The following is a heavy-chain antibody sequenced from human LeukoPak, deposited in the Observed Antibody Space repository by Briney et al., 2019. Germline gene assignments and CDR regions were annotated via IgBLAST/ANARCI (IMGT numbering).Heavy chain of an antibody. CDR2: ISSSSSYI. V-gene: IGHV3-21*01. D-gene: IGHD3-22*01. Sequence: GGSLRLSCAASGFTFSSYSMNWVRQAPGKGLEWVSSISSSSSYIYYADSVKGRFTISRDNAKNSLYLQMNSLRAEDTAVYYCARGASYWYYDSSGYGSGLYWGQGTLVTVSS. J-gene: IGHJ4*02. CDR1: GFTFSSYS. CDR3: ARGASYWYYDSSGYGSGLY.